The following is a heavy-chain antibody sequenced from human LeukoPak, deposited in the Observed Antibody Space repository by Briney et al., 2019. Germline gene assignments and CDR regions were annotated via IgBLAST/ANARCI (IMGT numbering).Heavy chain of an antibody. CDR1: GFTFSSYD. V-gene: IGHV3-13*04. J-gene: IGHJ4*02. CDR2: IGKAGDT. Sequence: PGGSLRLSCAACGFTFSSYDIQCVRQATGKGLEWVSGIGKAGDTYYSGSVKGRFTISRENAKNSLYLEMNSLRAGDTAVYYCTGGAAGFDYWGQGTLVTVSS. CDR3: TGGAAGFDY. D-gene: IGHD6-13*01.